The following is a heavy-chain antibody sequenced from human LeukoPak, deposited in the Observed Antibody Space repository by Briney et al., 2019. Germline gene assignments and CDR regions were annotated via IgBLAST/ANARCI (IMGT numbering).Heavy chain of an antibody. D-gene: IGHD2-2*01. J-gene: IGHJ3*02. CDR3: ARALSQLLFHDAFDI. Sequence: GASVEVSCKASGGTFSSYAISWVRQAPGQGLEWMGGIIPIFGTANYAQKFQGRVTITADESTSTAYMELSSLRSEDTAVYYCARALSQLLFHDAFDIWGQGTMVTVSS. V-gene: IGHV1-69*01. CDR2: IIPIFGTA. CDR1: GGTFSSYA.